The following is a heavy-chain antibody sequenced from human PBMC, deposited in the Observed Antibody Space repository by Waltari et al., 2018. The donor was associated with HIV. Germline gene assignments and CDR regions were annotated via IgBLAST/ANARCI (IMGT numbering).Heavy chain of an antibody. V-gene: IGHV3-48*02. CDR2: ISSSSSTI. Sequence: EVQLVESGGGLVQPGGSLRLPCAASGFTFSSYSMNWVRPAPGKGLEWVSYISSSSSTIYDADSVKSRFTISRDNAKNSLYLQMNSLRDEDTAVYYCAGGLMTTSPTWGQGTLVTVSS. J-gene: IGHJ5*02. D-gene: IGHD4-17*01. CDR3: AGGLMTTSPT. CDR1: GFTFSSYS.